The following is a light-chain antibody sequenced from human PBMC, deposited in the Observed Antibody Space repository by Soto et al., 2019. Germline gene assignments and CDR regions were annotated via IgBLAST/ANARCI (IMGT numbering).Light chain of an antibody. CDR1: SSDVGSYNY. V-gene: IGLV2-14*01. Sequence: QSALTQPASVSGPPGQSITISCTGTSSDVGSYNYVSWYQQHPGNVPKLMIYEVTNRPSWVSNRFSGSKSGNTASLTISGLQAEDEADYYCSSYTSSNTLVFGGGTKLTVL. CDR2: EVT. J-gene: IGLJ2*01. CDR3: SSYTSSNTLV.